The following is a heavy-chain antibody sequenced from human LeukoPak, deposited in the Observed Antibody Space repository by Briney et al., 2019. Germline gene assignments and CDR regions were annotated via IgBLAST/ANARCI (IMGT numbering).Heavy chain of an antibody. D-gene: IGHD3-10*01. V-gene: IGHV3-23*01. J-gene: IGHJ6*03. CDR3: AKVPAMVRGNSRKNYYYYYMDV. CDR1: GFTFSDYA. CDR2: ISGSGGST. Sequence: RAGGSLRLSCAASGFTFSDYAVSWVRQAPGKGLEWVSAISGSGGSTYYADSVKGRFTISRDNSKNTLYLQMNSLRAEDTAVYYCAKVPAMVRGNSRKNYYYYYMDVWGKGTTVTISS.